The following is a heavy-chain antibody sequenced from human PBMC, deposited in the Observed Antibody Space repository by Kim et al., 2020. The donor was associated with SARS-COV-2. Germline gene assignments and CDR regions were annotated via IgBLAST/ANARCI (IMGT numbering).Heavy chain of an antibody. Sequence: GGSLRLSCAASGFTFSDYYMSWIRQAPGKGLEWVSYISSSSSYTNYADSVKGRFTISRDNAKNSLYLQMNSLRAEDTAVYYCARVGYDYVWGSYRDCYYYYGMDVWGQGPTVTVSS. CDR2: ISSSSSYT. CDR3: ARVGYDYVWGSYRDCYYYYGMDV. D-gene: IGHD3-16*02. CDR1: GFTFSDYY. V-gene: IGHV3-11*05. J-gene: IGHJ6*02.